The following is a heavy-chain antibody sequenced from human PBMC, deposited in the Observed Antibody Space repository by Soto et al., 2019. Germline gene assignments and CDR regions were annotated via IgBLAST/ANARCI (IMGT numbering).Heavy chain of an antibody. CDR1: GGSVSSGSYY. Sequence: SETLSLTCTVSGGSVSSGSYYWSWIRQPPGKGLEWIGYIYYSGSTNYNPSLKSRVTISVDTSKNQFSLKLSSVTAADTAVYYCARDTSIAARRVGSWFDFCGQGTLVTVSS. V-gene: IGHV4-61*01. D-gene: IGHD6-6*01. CDR2: IYYSGST. CDR3: ARDTSIAARRVGSWFDF. J-gene: IGHJ5*01.